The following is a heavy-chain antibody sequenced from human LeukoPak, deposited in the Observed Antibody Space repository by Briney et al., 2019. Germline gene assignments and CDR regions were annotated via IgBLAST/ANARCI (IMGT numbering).Heavy chain of an antibody. Sequence: PGGSLRLSCAASGFTFSSYAMSWVRQAPGKGLEWVSAISGSGGSTYYADSVKGRFTISRDNAKNSLYLQMNSLRAEDTAVYYCARTYCSSTSCYPNDYWGQGTLVTVSS. CDR3: ARTYCSSTSCYPNDY. CDR1: GFTFSSYA. CDR2: ISGSGGST. D-gene: IGHD2-2*01. J-gene: IGHJ4*02. V-gene: IGHV3-23*01.